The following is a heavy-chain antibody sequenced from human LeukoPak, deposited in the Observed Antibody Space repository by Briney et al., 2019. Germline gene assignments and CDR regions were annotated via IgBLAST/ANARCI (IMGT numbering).Heavy chain of an antibody. J-gene: IGHJ5*02. CDR1: GFTFSSYG. CDR2: IRYDGSNK. V-gene: IGHV3-30*02. Sequence: GGSLRLSCAASGFTFSSYGMHWVRQAPGKGLEWVAFIRYDGSNKYYADSVKGRFTISRDNSKNTLYLQMNSLRAEDTAVYYCAKDEVSIAARRTIHENWFDPWGQGTLVTVSS. D-gene: IGHD6-6*01. CDR3: AKDEVSIAARRTIHENWFDP.